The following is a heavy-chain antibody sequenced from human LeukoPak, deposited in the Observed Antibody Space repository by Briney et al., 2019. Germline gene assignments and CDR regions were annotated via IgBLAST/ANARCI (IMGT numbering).Heavy chain of an antibody. J-gene: IGHJ3*02. CDR3: ARSMVGEWLFLALDI. V-gene: IGHV3-74*01. D-gene: IGHD3-3*01. Sequence: GGSLRLSCAASRFTFSTYWMHWVRQAPGKGLVWVSRINSDGSSTGYADSVKGRFTISRDNAKNTLYLQMSSLRVEDTAVYYCARSMVGEWLFLALDIWGQGTKVTVSS. CDR2: INSDGSST. CDR1: RFTFSTYW.